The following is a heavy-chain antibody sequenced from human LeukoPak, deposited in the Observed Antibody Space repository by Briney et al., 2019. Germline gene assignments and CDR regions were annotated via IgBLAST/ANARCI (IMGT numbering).Heavy chain of an antibody. D-gene: IGHD4-17*01. CDR2: IIPIFDTA. CDR1: GGTFSNYA. CDR3: ARRGGENYGDYQWNYFDY. J-gene: IGHJ4*02. V-gene: IGHV1-69*13. Sequence: ASVKVSCKASGGTFSNYAISWVRQAPGQGLEWMGTIIPIFDTANYAQKFQGRVTITADESTSTAYMELSSLRSEDTAVYYCARRGGENYGDYQWNYFDYWGQGTLVTVSS.